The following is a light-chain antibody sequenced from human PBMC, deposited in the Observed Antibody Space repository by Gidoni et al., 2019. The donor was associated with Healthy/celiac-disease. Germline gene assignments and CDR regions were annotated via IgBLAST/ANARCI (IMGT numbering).Light chain of an antibody. V-gene: IGLV2-8*01. Sequence: QSALTQPPSASGSPGQSVHIPCTGTSSDVGGYNYVSWYQQHPGKAPKLMFYEVSKRPSGVPDRFSGSKSGNTASLTVSGLQAEDEADYYCSSYAGSNNPVFGGGTKLTVL. CDR2: EVS. J-gene: IGLJ3*02. CDR3: SSYAGSNNPV. CDR1: SSDVGGYNY.